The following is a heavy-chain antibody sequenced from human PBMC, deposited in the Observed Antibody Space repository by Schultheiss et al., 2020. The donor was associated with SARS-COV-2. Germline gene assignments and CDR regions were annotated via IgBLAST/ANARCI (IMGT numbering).Heavy chain of an antibody. CDR1: GGSIISSNYY. CDR3: ARDYYDNSGFIRYYLDS. V-gene: IGHV4-39*02. D-gene: IGHD3-22*01. J-gene: IGHJ4*02. CDR2: IFYDGTT. Sequence: SETLSLTCGVSGGSIISSNYYWGWIRQPPGRGLEWIGNIFYDGTTYYNPSLKSRVTISVDTSKNQFSLKLSSVTAADTAVYFCARDYYDNSGFIRYYLDSWGQGTLVTVSS.